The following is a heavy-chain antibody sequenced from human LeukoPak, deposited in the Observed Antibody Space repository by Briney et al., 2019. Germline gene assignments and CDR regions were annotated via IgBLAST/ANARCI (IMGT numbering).Heavy chain of an antibody. V-gene: IGHV4-59*02. CDR1: GASVNSYF. J-gene: IGHJ4*02. D-gene: IGHD5-24*01. CDR2: FYNSGST. Sequence: SETLSLTCTVSGASVNSYFWSWIRQPPGKGLEWIACFYNSGSTSYSDSLKSRVTISVDTSKNQFSLKLSSVTAADTAAYFCARERVEYLRDGVFDYWGQGALVTVSS. CDR3: ARERVEYLRDGVFDY.